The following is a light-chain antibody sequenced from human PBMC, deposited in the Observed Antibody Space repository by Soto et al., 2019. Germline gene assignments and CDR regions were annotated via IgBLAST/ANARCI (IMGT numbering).Light chain of an antibody. CDR3: QQYNNRPPWA. Sequence: EIVMTQSPATLSVSPGERATLSCRASQSVTTNLAWYQQKPGQAPRLLITGASTRATGIPARFSGSGSGTDFTLTITSLQPEDFAVYYCQQYNNRPPWAFGQGTRVEIK. CDR2: GAS. CDR1: QSVTTN. V-gene: IGKV3-15*01. J-gene: IGKJ1*01.